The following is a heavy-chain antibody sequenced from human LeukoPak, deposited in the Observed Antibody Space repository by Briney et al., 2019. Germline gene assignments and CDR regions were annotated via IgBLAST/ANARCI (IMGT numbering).Heavy chain of an antibody. Sequence: SETLSLTCTVSGGSISSYYWSWIRQPPGKGLEWIGYIYYSGSTNYNPSLKSRVTISVDTSKNQFSLKLSSVTAADTAVYYCARALGTYWGQGTLVTVSS. CDR3: ARALGTY. CDR1: GGSISSYY. CDR2: IYYSGST. V-gene: IGHV4-59*01. D-gene: IGHD7-27*01. J-gene: IGHJ4*02.